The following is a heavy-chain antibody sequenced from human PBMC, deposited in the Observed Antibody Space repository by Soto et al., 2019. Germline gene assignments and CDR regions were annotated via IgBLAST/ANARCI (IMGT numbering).Heavy chain of an antibody. J-gene: IGHJ4*02. Sequence: SGPTLVNPTATLTLTYTVSGFSLSNARMGVSWIRQPPGKALEWLAYIFSNDEKSYSKFLKSRLTISKDTSKSQVVLTMTNMDPVDTATYYCARIRAPVDSVMIDFDYWGQGTLVTVSS. CDR3: ARIRAPVDSVMIDFDY. CDR2: IFSNDEK. CDR1: GFSLSNARMG. V-gene: IGHV2-26*01. D-gene: IGHD5-18*01.